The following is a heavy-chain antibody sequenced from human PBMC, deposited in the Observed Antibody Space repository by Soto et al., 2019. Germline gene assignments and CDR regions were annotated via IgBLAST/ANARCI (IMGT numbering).Heavy chain of an antibody. J-gene: IGHJ5*02. V-gene: IGHV1-2*02. CDR2: INPSNGGT. D-gene: IGHD3-3*01. CDR1: GYTFSGYY. Sequence: ASVKVSCKASGYTFSGYYIHWVRQAPGQGLEWMAWINPSNGGTKYAQRFQGRVTVTRDTSISTAHLELSRLRSDDTAVYYCARGRNFLEFLDLWGRGTLVTVSS. CDR3: ARGRNFLEFLDL.